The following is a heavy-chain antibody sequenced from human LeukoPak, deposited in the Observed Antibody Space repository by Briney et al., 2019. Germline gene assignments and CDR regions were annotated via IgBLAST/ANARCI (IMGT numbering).Heavy chain of an antibody. CDR1: GHTFTGYY. CDR3: AQSSGWDSLKY. J-gene: IGHJ4*02. D-gene: IGHD6-19*01. V-gene: IGHV1-2*02. Sequence: ASVKVSCKASGHTFTGYYMHWVRQAPGQGLEWMGWINPNSGGTNHAQKLQGRVSMTRDTSISTAYMELSRLRSDDTAVYYCAQSSGWDSLKYWGQGTLVPVSS. CDR2: INPNSGGT.